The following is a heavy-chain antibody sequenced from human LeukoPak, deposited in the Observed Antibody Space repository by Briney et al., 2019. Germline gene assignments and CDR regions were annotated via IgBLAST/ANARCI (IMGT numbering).Heavy chain of an antibody. CDR1: GGSISSGGYS. Sequence: SETLSLTRAVSGGSISSGGYSWSWIRQPPGKGLEWIGYIYHSGSTYYNPSLKSRVTISVDRSKNQFSLKLSSVTAADTAVYYCARGERPGLDYWGQGTLVTVSS. D-gene: IGHD1-14*01. J-gene: IGHJ4*02. CDR2: IYHSGST. V-gene: IGHV4-30-2*01. CDR3: ARGERPGLDY.